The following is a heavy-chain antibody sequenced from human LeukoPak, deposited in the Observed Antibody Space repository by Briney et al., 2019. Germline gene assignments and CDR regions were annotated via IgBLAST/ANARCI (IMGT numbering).Heavy chain of an antibody. CDR3: AAGYSYGPYYFDY. D-gene: IGHD5-18*01. J-gene: IGHJ4*02. Sequence: SVKVSCKASGGTFSSYAISWVRQAPGQGLEWMGGIIPIFGTANYAQKFQGRVTITADESTSTAYMELSSLRSEDTAVYYCAAGYSYGPYYFDYWGQGTLVTVSS. CDR1: GGTFSSYA. V-gene: IGHV1-69*13. CDR2: IIPIFGTA.